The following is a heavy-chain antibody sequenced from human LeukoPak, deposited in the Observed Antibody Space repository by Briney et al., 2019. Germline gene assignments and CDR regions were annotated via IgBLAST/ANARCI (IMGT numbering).Heavy chain of an antibody. Sequence: GGSLRLSCAASGLIFSGYGMHWARQAPGKGLEWVAVIWYDGSNKYYTDSVKGRFTISRDNSKNTLYLQMNSLRVEDTAVYYCARWGSGKSFDYWGQGTLVTVSS. CDR3: ARWGSGKSFDY. V-gene: IGHV3-33*01. CDR2: IWYDGSNK. CDR1: GLIFSGYG. D-gene: IGHD3-10*01. J-gene: IGHJ4*02.